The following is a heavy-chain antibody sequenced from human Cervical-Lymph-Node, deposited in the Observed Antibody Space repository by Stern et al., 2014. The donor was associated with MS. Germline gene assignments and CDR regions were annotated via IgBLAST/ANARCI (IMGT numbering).Heavy chain of an antibody. Sequence: VQLVESGGGVVQPGRSLRLSCAASGFVFRRYALHWVRQDPGKGLEWVALMSYDGRDKYCTDSVKGRFTVSRDNSNNTVDLEMNSLRLEDTAVYYCAKGGSGSYLDWGQGSLVTVSS. CDR3: AKGGSGSYLD. CDR1: GFVFRRYA. CDR2: MSYDGRDK. J-gene: IGHJ4*02. D-gene: IGHD1-26*01. V-gene: IGHV3-30*04.